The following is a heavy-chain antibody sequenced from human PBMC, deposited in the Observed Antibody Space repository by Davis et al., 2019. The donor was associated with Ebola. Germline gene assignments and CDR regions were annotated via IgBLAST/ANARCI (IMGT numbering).Heavy chain of an antibody. CDR3: ARGRVTGTTSRHYYGMDV. CDR2: IIPIFGTA. CDR1: GGTFSRYA. D-gene: IGHD1-20*01. V-gene: IGHV1-69*13. J-gene: IGHJ6*02. Sequence: SVKVSCKASGGTFSRYAISWVRQAPGQGLEWMGGIIPIFGTANYAQKFQGRVTITADESTSTAYMELSSLRSEDTAVYYCARGRVTGTTSRHYYGMDVWGQGTTVTVSS.